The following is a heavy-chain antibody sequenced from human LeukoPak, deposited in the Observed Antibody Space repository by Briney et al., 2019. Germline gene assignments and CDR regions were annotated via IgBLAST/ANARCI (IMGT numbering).Heavy chain of an antibody. D-gene: IGHD3-3*01. CDR3: RSVPFGYGMDV. CDR2: ISSSSSTI. V-gene: IGHV3-48*01. J-gene: IGHJ6*02. Sequence: PGGSLRLSCAASGFTFSSYSMNWVRQAPGKGLEWVSYISSSSSTIYYADSVKGRFTISRDDSKNTLYLQMNSLRAEDTAVYYCRSVPFGYGMDVWGQGTTVIVSS. CDR1: GFTFSSYS.